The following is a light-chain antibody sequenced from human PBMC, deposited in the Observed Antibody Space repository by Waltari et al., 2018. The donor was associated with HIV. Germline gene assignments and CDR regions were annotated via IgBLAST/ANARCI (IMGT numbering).Light chain of an antibody. J-gene: IGLJ2*01. CDR2: GVS. CDR3: SAYTTYSPLAV. Sequence: QSALTQPASVSGSPGQSIPISCPGTSSDIGGYAYVSWYQQHPGKAPKLLIYGVSSRPSGVSNRFSGSRSGNTASLTISGLQADDEAHYYCSAYTTYSPLAVFGGGTKLTVL. V-gene: IGLV2-14*01. CDR1: SSDIGGYAY.